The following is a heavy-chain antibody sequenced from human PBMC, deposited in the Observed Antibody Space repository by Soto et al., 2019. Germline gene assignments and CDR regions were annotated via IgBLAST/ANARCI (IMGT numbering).Heavy chain of an antibody. V-gene: IGHV4-39*01. CDR2: IYYSGKT. CDR3: ARHLRRRYSSGWYPGPLY. D-gene: IGHD6-19*01. CDR1: GGSISSSSYY. J-gene: IGHJ4*02. Sequence: QLQLQESGPGLVKPSETLSLTCTVSGGSISSSSYYWGWIRQPPGKGLEWIGNIYYSGKTYYDPSLQSRVNISVDTSKNQFSLRLSSVTAADTAVYYCARHLRRRYSSGWYPGPLYWGQGTLVTVSS.